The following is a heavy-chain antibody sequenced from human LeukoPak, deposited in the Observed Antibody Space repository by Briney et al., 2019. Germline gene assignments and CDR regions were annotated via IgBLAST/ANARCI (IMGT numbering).Heavy chain of an antibody. V-gene: IGHV4-31*03. CDR2: IYYSGST. CDR3: ASGLTDTAMVWFDY. J-gene: IGHJ5*01. Sequence: KASQTLSLTSTVSGGSISSGGYYWSWIRQHPGKGLEWIGYIYYSGSTYYNPSLKSRVTISVDTSKNQFSLKLSSVTAADTAVYYCASGLTDTAMVWFDYWGQGTLVTVSS. CDR1: GGSISSGGYY. D-gene: IGHD5-18*01.